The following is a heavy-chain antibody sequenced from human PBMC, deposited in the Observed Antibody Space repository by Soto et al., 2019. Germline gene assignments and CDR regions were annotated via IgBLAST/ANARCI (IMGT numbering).Heavy chain of an antibody. D-gene: IGHD1-26*01. CDR3: ARDFTMGATYSGPSFYSMDV. CDR2: LNGSGGST. Sequence: EVRLLESGGGLVQPGGSLRLSCAASGFTFSNYAMTWVRQAPGKGLEWVSGLNGSGGSTSSADSVKGRFAISRDNSKNTLYLQMDSLRAGDTGVYYCARDFTMGATYSGPSFYSMDVW. J-gene: IGHJ6*03. V-gene: IGHV3-23*01. CDR1: GFTFSNYA.